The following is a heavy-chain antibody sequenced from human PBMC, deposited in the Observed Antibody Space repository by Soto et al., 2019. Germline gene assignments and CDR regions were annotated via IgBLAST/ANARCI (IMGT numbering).Heavy chain of an antibody. CDR1: GYSFASQW. V-gene: IGHV5-10-1*01. Sequence: GESLKISCRVSGYSFASQWISWVRQVPGKGQEWMGRIDLSESYTTYNPSFQGHVTFSADKSITTAYLQWRSLEASDTAIYYCATQGLTPYFFDYRGHGSSVIVSS. J-gene: IGHJ4*01. CDR2: IDLSESYT. CDR3: ATQGLTPYFFDY.